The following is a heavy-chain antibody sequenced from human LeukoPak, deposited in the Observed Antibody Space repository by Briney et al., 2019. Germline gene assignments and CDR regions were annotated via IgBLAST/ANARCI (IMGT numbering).Heavy chain of an antibody. J-gene: IGHJ4*02. V-gene: IGHV4-39*01. CDR3: ASHLLQDSSGYPPYYFDY. D-gene: IGHD3-22*01. CDR1: GGSISSSSYY. Sequence: SETLSLTCTVPGGSISSSSYYWGWIRQPPGKGLEWIGSIYYSGSTYYNPSLKSRVTISVDTSKNQFSLKLSSVTAADTAVYYCASHLLQDSSGYPPYYFDYWGQGTLVTVSS. CDR2: IYYSGST.